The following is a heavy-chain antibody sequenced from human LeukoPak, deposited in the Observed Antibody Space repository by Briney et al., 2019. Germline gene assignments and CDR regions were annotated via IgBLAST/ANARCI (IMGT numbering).Heavy chain of an antibody. Sequence: SETLSLICSLSGGSITNYYWTWIWQPAGGGLEWLGRMHPSGNNNYNASLKNRVTMSIDTSKNQFSLRLSSVTAADTAIYYCAREAASVVTPFSRWLDPWGQGTLVIVSS. J-gene: IGHJ5*02. V-gene: IGHV4-4*07. CDR3: AREAASVVTPFSRWLDP. D-gene: IGHD4-23*01. CDR1: GGSITNYY. CDR2: MHPSGNN.